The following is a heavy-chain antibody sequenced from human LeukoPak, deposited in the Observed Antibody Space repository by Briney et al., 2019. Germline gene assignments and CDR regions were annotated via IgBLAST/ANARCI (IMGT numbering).Heavy chain of an antibody. Sequence: PSETLSLTCTVSGGSISGYYWSWIRQPPGKGLEWIGYIYYSGSTNYNPSLKSRVTISVDTSKNQFSLKLSSVTAADTAVYYCASTISTPFGAFDIWGQGTMVTVSS. CDR2: IYYSGST. CDR1: GGSISGYY. CDR3: ASTISTPFGAFDI. V-gene: IGHV4-59*01. D-gene: IGHD3-16*01. J-gene: IGHJ3*02.